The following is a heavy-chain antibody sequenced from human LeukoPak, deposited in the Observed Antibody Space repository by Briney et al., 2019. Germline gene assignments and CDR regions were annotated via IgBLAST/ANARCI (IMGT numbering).Heavy chain of an antibody. Sequence: GGSLRLSCAASGFTFSSYAMSWVRQAPRKGLEWVSAISGSGGSTYYADSVKGRFTISRDNSKNTLYLQMNSLRAEDTAVYYCARMYCGGDCYNNWFDPWGQGTLVTVSS. CDR2: ISGSGGST. V-gene: IGHV3-23*01. CDR3: ARMYCGGDCYNNWFDP. D-gene: IGHD2-21*02. J-gene: IGHJ5*02. CDR1: GFTFSSYA.